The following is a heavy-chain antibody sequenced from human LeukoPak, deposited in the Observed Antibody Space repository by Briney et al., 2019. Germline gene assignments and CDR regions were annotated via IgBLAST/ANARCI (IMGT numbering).Heavy chain of an antibody. CDR1: GFTVSTNY. D-gene: IGHD2-15*01. CDR2: IYSGDST. CDR3: ARDLRGGNFDY. J-gene: IGHJ4*02. Sequence: PGRSLRLSCAASGFTVSTNYMSWVRQAPGKGLEWVSVIYSGDSTYYADSVKGRFTISRHSSKNTLYLQMNSLRAEDTAVYYCARDLRGGNFDYWGQGTLVTVSS. V-gene: IGHV3-53*04.